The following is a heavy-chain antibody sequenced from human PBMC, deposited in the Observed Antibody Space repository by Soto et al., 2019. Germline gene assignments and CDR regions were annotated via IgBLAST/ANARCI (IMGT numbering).Heavy chain of an antibody. D-gene: IGHD2-15*01. CDR1: GFTFSSYG. V-gene: IGHV3-30*03. Sequence: QVQLVESGGGVVQPGRSLRLSCAASGFTFSSYGMHWARQAPGEGLEWVAVISYDGNRKYYADSVKGRFTISRDFSKNTVELHMNSLRVEDTAVDFGARKGYGGRGSRDYWGQGILVTVSS. CDR3: ARKGYGGRGSRDY. CDR2: ISYDGNRK. J-gene: IGHJ4*02.